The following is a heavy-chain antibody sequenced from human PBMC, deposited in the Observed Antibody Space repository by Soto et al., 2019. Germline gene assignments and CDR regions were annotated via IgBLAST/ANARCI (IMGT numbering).Heavy chain of an antibody. CDR2: ISYTGST. V-gene: IGHV4-59*08. D-gene: IGHD1-1*01. Sequence: TETLSLTCSVSGGSINSYYWGWIRQPPGKGLEWIGYISYTGSTDYSPSLKSRVTISVDTSKNQFSLKVRSVTAADTAIYFCARHYPIGNNWNYFDYWGRGTLVTVSS. CDR3: ARHYPIGNNWNYFDY. CDR1: GGSINSYY. J-gene: IGHJ4*02.